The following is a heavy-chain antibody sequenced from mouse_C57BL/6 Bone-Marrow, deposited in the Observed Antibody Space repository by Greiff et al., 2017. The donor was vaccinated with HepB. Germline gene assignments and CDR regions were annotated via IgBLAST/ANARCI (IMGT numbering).Heavy chain of an antibody. D-gene: IGHD1-1*01. CDR1: GYSITSGYY. J-gene: IGHJ4*01. CDR3: ARDFLITTVVNYAMDY. Sequence: EVKLVESGPGLVKPSQSLSLTCSVTGYSITSGYYWNWIRQFPGNKLEWMGYISYDGSNNYNPSLKNRISITRDTSKNQFFLKLNSVTTEDTATYYCARDFLITTVVNYAMDYWGQGTSVTVSS. V-gene: IGHV3-6*01. CDR2: ISYDGSN.